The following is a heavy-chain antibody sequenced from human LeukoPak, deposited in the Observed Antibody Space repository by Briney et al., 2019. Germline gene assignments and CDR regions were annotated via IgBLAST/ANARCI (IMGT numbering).Heavy chain of an antibody. CDR2: VKSKTEAGTT. J-gene: IGHJ6*02. D-gene: IGHD2-15*01. Sequence: KTGGSLRLSCAASGLTFSEAWMSWVRQVPGKGLEWVGHVKSKTEAGTTEYAATVTSRFTISRDDSEDTLYLQMKGLKTEDTAVYYCAAGVVQWIFSAYSCFGMDFWGQGTTVTVSS. CDR1: GLTFSEAW. CDR3: AAGVVQWIFSAYSCFGMDF. V-gene: IGHV3-15*01.